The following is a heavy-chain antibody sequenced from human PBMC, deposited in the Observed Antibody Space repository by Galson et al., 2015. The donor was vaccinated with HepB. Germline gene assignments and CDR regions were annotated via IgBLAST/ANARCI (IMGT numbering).Heavy chain of an antibody. V-gene: IGHV3-23*01. CDR1: GFTFSSYA. CDR2: ISGSGGST. J-gene: IGHJ4*02. D-gene: IGHD4-17*01. Sequence: SLRLSCAASGFTFSSYAMSWVRQAPGKGLEWVSAISGSGGSTYYADSVKGRFTISRDNSKNTLYLQMNSLRAEDTAVYYCAKVPDYGDYYREYYFDYWGQGTLVTVSS. CDR3: AKVPDYGDYYREYYFDY.